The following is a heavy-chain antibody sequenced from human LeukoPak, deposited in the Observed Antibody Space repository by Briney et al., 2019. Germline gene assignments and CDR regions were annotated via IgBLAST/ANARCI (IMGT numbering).Heavy chain of an antibody. V-gene: IGHV3-21*01. D-gene: IGHD5-18*01. CDR1: GFTFSSYH. CDR3: ARRATTERGHSYGLDF. J-gene: IGHJ4*02. Sequence: GGSLRLSCEVSGFTFSSYHMNWVRQAPGKGPEWVSSIGSSGSYIYYADSLTGRFTISRDNAKNSLYLQMNSLRAEDTAMYYCARRATTERGHSYGLDFWGQGTLVTVSS. CDR2: IGSSGSYI.